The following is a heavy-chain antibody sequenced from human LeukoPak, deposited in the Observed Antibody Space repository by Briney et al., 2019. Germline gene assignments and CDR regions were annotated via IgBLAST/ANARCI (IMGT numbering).Heavy chain of an antibody. CDR1: GGSISSYY. V-gene: IGHV4-59*01. D-gene: IGHD3-3*01. Sequence: SETLSLTCTVSGGSISSYYWSWIRQPPGKGLEWIGYIYYSGSTNYNPSLKSRVTISVDTSKNQFSLKLSSVTAADTAVYYCARVSGITIFGVVRLNWYFDLWGRGTLVTVSS. CDR2: IYYSGST. J-gene: IGHJ2*01. CDR3: ARVSGITIFGVVRLNWYFDL.